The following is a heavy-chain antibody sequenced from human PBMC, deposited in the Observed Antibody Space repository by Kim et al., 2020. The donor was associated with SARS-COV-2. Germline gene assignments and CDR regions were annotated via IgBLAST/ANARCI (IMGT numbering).Heavy chain of an antibody. CDR3: ARAHSYCNTTTCYAGGLYV. V-gene: IGHV3-48*02. Sequence: GGSLRLSCAASGFTFSRYSMNWVRQAPGKGLEWVSYISSSSRTIYYADSVKGRFTISRDNAKNSLYLQMNSLRDEDTAMYYCARAHSYCNTTTCYAGGLYVWGQGTTVTVSS. D-gene: IGHD2-2*01. J-gene: IGHJ6*02. CDR1: GFTFSRYS. CDR2: ISSSSRTI.